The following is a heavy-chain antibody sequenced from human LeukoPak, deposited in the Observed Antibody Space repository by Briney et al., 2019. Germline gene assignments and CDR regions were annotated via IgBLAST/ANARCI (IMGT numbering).Heavy chain of an antibody. V-gene: IGHV3-23*01. D-gene: IGHD6-13*01. CDR1: GFTFSSYA. J-gene: IGHJ3*02. CDR3: AKDDTPGIAAAGTFTDAFDI. CDR2: ISGSGGST. Sequence: GGPLRLSCAASGFTFSSYAMSWVRQAPGKGLEWVSAISGSGGSTYYADSVKGRFTISRDNSKNTLYLQMNSLRAEDTAVYYCAKDDTPGIAAAGTFTDAFDIWGQGTMVTVSS.